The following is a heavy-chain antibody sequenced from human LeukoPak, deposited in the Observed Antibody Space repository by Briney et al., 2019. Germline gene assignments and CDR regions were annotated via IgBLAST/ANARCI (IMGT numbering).Heavy chain of an antibody. CDR1: GFTFGDYA. Sequence: PGRSLRLSCTASGFTFGDYAMSWFRQAPGKGLEWVSFIRTKAYGGTTEYAASVKGRFTISRDDSKSIAYLQMNSLKTEDTAVYYCTRAWGRSYYDSSGYWGLDYFDYWGQGTLVTVSS. J-gene: IGHJ4*02. CDR3: TRAWGRSYYDSSGYWGLDYFDY. V-gene: IGHV3-49*03. D-gene: IGHD3-22*01. CDR2: IRTKAYGGTT.